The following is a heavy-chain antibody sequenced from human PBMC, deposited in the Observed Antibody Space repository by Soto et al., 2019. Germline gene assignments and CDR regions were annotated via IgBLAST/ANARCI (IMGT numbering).Heavy chain of an antibody. CDR1: GFSLTTAGVG. CDR2: IYWDDHE. D-gene: IGHD3-10*01. Sequence: QINLKESGPTLVKPTQTLTLTCSFSGFSLTTAGVGVGWVRQSPGEALEWLALIYWDDHERYSPSLKTRLTITKDTSKNQVVLKMTNMAPVDTATYYCAHSRNLITEDAQVGDFDYWGQGTLVTVSS. CDR3: AHSRNLITEDAQVGDFDY. V-gene: IGHV2-5*02. J-gene: IGHJ4*02.